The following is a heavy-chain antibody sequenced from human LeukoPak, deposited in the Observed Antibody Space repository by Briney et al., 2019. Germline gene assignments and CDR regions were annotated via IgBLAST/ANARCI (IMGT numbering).Heavy chain of an antibody. CDR3: ARASKGMIVVVPKIDY. CDR2: IYYSGST. Sequence: PSQTLSLTCTVSGGSISSGDYYWSWIRQPPGKGLEWIGYIYYSGSTYYNPSLKSRVTISVDTSKNQFSLKLSSVTAADTAVYYCARASKGMIVVVPKIDYWGQGTLVTVSS. CDR1: GGSISSGDYY. V-gene: IGHV4-30-4*01. D-gene: IGHD3-22*01. J-gene: IGHJ4*02.